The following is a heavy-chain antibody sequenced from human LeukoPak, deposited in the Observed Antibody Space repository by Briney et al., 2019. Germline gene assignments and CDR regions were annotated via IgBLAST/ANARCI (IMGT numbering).Heavy chain of an antibody. Sequence: PSETLSLTCAVYGGSFSGYYWSWIRQPPGKGLEWIGEINHSGSTNYNPSLKSRVTISVDTSKNQFSLKLSSVTAADMAVYYCARVLSQSLQATNYCSSTSCSRGYFDYWGQGTLVTVSS. CDR2: INHSGST. D-gene: IGHD2-2*01. J-gene: IGHJ4*02. CDR3: ARVLSQSLQATNYCSSTSCSRGYFDY. V-gene: IGHV4-34*01. CDR1: GGSFSGYY.